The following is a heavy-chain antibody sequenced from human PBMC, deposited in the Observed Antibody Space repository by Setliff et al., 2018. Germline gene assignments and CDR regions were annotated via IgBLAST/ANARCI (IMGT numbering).Heavy chain of an antibody. V-gene: IGHV4-4*02. CDR1: GGSISSPNW. J-gene: IGHJ4*02. Sequence: PSETLSLTCAVSGGSISSPNWWNWVRQPPGKGLEWIGEIYHSGTTYSNASLASRLTMSVDTSKNQFSLRLTSVTAADTAVYYCARTGTYRYFDHWGQGTLVTVSS. CDR2: IYHSGTT. D-gene: IGHD1-1*01. CDR3: ARTGTYRYFDH.